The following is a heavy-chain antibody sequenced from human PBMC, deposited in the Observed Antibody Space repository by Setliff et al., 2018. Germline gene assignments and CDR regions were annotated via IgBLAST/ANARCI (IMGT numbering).Heavy chain of an antibody. J-gene: IGHJ4*02. CDR3: ARAVSISGYWHYDY. CDR1: GFSFSNAR. CDR2: IKSKTEGGTP. D-gene: IGHD3-22*01. V-gene: IGHV3-15*01. Sequence: GGSLRLSCAASGFSFSNARLSWVRQAPRRGLEWVGRIKSKTEGGTPDYGTPVKGRSTVARYVLENSLYLKLSSLKTDDTAVYYCARAVSISGYWHYDYWGQGTRVTVSS.